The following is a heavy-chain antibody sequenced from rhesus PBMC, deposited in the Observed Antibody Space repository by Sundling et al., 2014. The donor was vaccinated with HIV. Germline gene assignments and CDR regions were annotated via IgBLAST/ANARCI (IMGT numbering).Heavy chain of an antibody. CDR2: IVPLLGVT. D-gene: IGHD1-44*02. J-gene: IGHJ6*01. CDR1: GFTFGSYT. V-gene: IGHV1-198*02. CDR3: ARGGSLYYGLDS. Sequence: QVQLVQSGAEVKKPGASVKVSCKSSGFTFGSYTINWVRQAPGQGLEWMGGIVPLLGVTNYAQKFQGRVTITADTSTVTAYMELSSLRSEDTAVYYCARGGSLYYGLDSWGQGVVVTVSS.